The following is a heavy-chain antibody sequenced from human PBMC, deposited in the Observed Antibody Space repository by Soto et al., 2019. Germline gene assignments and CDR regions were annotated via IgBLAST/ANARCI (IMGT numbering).Heavy chain of an antibody. CDR1: GGSISSYY. Sequence: SETLSLTCTVSGGSISSYYWGWIRQPPGKGLEWIGYVYYTGTTHFNPSLKSRVSMSVDMSKNQFSLKLSSVTNADTAVYYCARAAAADYWGQGTLVTVSS. J-gene: IGHJ4*02. D-gene: IGHD6-13*01. CDR2: VYYTGTT. V-gene: IGHV4-59*01. CDR3: ARAAAADY.